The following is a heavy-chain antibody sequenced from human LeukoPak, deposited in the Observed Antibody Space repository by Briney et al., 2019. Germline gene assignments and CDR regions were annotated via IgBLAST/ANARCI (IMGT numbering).Heavy chain of an antibody. CDR1: GFTFSSHG. CDR2: IIPSGHTT. D-gene: IGHD5-24*01. J-gene: IGHJ4*02. Sequence: GGALRLSCVASGFTFSSHGMNWVRQAPGKGLEWVSGIIPSGHTTYYADSVRGRFTISRDNSRNTVYLQMNSLRAEDTAVYYCAKDDRWLQFCCWGQGTLVTVSA. CDR3: AKDDRWLQFCC. V-gene: IGHV3-23*01.